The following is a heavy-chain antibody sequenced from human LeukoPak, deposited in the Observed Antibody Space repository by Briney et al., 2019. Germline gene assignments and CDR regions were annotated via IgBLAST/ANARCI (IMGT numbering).Heavy chain of an antibody. D-gene: IGHD6-13*01. Sequence: PSETLSLTCAVSGYSISSGYYWGWIRQPPGKGLEWIGSIYHSGSTYYNPSLKSRVTISVDTSKNQFSLKLSSVTAADTAVYYCARGRARGIAAAGNWFDPWGQGTLVTVSS. CDR2: IYHSGST. CDR3: ARGRARGIAAAGNWFDP. V-gene: IGHV4-38-2*01. J-gene: IGHJ5*02. CDR1: GYSISSGYY.